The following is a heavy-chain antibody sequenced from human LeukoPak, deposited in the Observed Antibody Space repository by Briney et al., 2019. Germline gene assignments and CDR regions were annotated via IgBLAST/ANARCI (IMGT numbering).Heavy chain of an antibody. Sequence: PSQTLSLTCSVSGGSVSSGDYDCGWIRQPPGKGLEWIGYIFHSGSTYYNPSLKRRVTISVDRSKHQFSLNLSSVTAADTAVYYCAVRGYSGYTFNYWGQGTLVTVSS. V-gene: IGHV4-30-2*01. CDR2: IFHSGST. D-gene: IGHD5-12*01. CDR1: GGSVSSGDYD. J-gene: IGHJ4*02. CDR3: AVRGYSGYTFNY.